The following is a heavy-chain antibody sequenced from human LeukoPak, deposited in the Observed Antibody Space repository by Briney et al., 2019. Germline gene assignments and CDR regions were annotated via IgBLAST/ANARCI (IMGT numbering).Heavy chain of an antibody. J-gene: IGHJ4*02. CDR1: GFTFSAFA. CDR3: AKRARDVPKTADYDY. V-gene: IGHV3-23*01. D-gene: IGHD2-21*02. CDR2: IGGSDGST. Sequence: GGSLRLSCAASGFTFSAFAMTWVRQAPGKGREWVAVIGGSDGSTYYADSVKGRFSISRDNSKSTLDLQMNRLAPEDGAVYYCAKRARDVPKTADYDYWGQGALVTASS.